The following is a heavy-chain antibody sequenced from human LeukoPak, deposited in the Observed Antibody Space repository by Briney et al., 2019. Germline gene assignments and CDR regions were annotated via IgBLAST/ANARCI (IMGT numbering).Heavy chain of an antibody. CDR1: GFTFSSYG. V-gene: IGHV3-33*01. CDR2: VWYDGSNQ. D-gene: IGHD4-23*01. J-gene: IGHJ4*02. Sequence: GGSLRLSCAASGFTFSSYGMHWVRQAPGKGLEWVALVWYDGSNQYYADSVKGRLTISRDNSKNTLHLQLDSLRAEDTAVYYCVRPFGGSYYFDYWGLGTLVTVSS. CDR3: VRPFGGSYYFDY.